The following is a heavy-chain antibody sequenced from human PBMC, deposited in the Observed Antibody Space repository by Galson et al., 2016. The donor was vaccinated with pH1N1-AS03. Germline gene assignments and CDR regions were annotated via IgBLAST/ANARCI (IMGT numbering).Heavy chain of an antibody. J-gene: IGHJ4*02. CDR3: ATVFDF. V-gene: IGHV3-74*01. CDR2: INSAGSAT. Sequence: LRLSCAVSGLSLSDNWWHWVRQVPGEGLIWAARINSAGSATSYADSVRGRFTISRDNAKNTVYLYMNSLRVDDTGVYYCATVFDFWGQGTLVTVSS. D-gene: IGHD4-17*01. CDR1: GLSLSDNW.